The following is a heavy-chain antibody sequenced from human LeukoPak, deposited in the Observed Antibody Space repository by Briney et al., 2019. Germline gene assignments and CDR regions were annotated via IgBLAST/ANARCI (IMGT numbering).Heavy chain of an antibody. J-gene: IGHJ4*02. D-gene: IGHD6-13*01. CDR1: GVTLSSYG. CDR3: AKDSSRWAFDS. Sequence: GGSLRLSCTASGVTLSSYGMHWVRQAPGKGLEEVAVTSYDGSNEYYADSMKGRFTVSRDNSKNTLYLQMNGLRTEDTAVYYCAKDSSRWAFDSWGQGTLVTVSP. V-gene: IGHV3-30*18. CDR2: TSYDGSNE.